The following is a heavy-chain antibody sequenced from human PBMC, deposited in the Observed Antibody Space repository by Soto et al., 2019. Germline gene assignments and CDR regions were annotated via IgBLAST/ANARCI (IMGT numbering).Heavy chain of an antibody. CDR2: IYHSGST. Sequence: SETLSLTCAVSGYSISSGYYWGWIRQPPGKGLEWIGSIYHSGSTYYNSSLKSRVTISVDTSKNQFSLKLSSVTAADTAVYYCARLSSSWYPYWGQGTLVTVSS. CDR3: ARLSSSWYPY. CDR1: GYSISSGYY. V-gene: IGHV4-38-2*01. D-gene: IGHD6-13*01. J-gene: IGHJ4*02.